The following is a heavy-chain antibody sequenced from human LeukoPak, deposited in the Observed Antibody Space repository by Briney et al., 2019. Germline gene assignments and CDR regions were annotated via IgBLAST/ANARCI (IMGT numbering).Heavy chain of an antibody. Sequence: PPETLSLTCTVSGGSISSSSYYWGWIRQPPGKGLEWIGSIYYSGSTYYNPSLKSRVTISVDTSKNQFSLKLSSVTAADTAVYYCARHSIAAAGTLGWFDPWGQGTLVTVSS. CDR1: GGSISSSSYY. CDR2: IYYSGST. CDR3: ARHSIAAAGTLGWFDP. D-gene: IGHD6-13*01. V-gene: IGHV4-39*01. J-gene: IGHJ5*02.